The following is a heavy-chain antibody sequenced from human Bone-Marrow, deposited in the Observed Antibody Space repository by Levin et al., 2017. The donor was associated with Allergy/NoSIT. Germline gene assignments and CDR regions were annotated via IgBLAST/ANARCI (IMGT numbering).Heavy chain of an antibody. CDR2: ISHDGSNE. CDR1: GYIFSSYG. Sequence: GGSLRLSCAASGYIFSSYGIHWVRQAPGKGLEWVAFISHDGSNEDYLDSVKGRFSVSRDNSKNMVSLQMSSLGAEDTAVYFCAKEYYFFNVSGYFDSWGQGTLVTVSA. J-gene: IGHJ4*02. CDR3: AKEYYFFNVSGYFDS. D-gene: IGHD3-16*01. V-gene: IGHV3-30*18.